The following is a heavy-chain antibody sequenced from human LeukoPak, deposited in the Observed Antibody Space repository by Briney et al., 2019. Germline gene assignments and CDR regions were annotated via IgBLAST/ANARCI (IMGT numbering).Heavy chain of an antibody. CDR2: IYYSGST. CDR3: ARDTVRATFPGAFDI. V-gene: IGHV4-39*07. CDR1: GGSISSRNYY. Sequence: SETLSLTCTVSGGSISSRNYYWGWIRQPPGKGLEWIGSIYYSGSTYYNPSLKSRVTISVDTSKNQFSLKLSSVTAADTAVYYCARDTVRATFPGAFDIWGQGTMVTVSS. D-gene: IGHD1-26*01. J-gene: IGHJ3*02.